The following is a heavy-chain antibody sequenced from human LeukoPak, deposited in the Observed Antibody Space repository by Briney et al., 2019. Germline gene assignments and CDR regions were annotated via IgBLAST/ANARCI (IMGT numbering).Heavy chain of an antibody. V-gene: IGHV4-59*01. CDR2: IYYSGST. D-gene: IGHD4-17*01. Sequence: SETLSLTCTVSGGSISSYYWSWIRQPSGKGLEWIGYIYYSGSTNYNPSLKSRVTISVDTSKNQFSLKLSSVTAADTAVYYCARDHRSHGDYVLSWFDPWGQGTLVTVSS. CDR3: ARDHRSHGDYVLSWFDP. J-gene: IGHJ5*02. CDR1: GGSISSYY.